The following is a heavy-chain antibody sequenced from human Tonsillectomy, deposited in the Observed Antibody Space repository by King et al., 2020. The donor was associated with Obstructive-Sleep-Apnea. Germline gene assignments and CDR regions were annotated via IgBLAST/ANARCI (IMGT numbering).Heavy chain of an antibody. D-gene: IGHD4-11*01. CDR2: IYYNGNT. V-gene: IGHV4-39*07. J-gene: IGHJ4*02. CDR1: GGSISTSSYS. Sequence: QLQESVPGLVKPSETLSLTCKVSGGSISTSSYSWGWFRQPPGKGLEWIGSIYYNGNTYYNPSLKSRVMISVDRSKSQFSLKLNSVTAADTAVYYCARGDYNYFDYWGQGTLVTVSS. CDR3: ARGDYNYFDY.